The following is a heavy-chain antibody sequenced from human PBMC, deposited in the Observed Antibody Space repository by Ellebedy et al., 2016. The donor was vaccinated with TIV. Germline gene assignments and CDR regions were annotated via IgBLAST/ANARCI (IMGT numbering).Heavy chain of an antibody. D-gene: IGHD3-10*01. Sequence: PGGSLRLSCVVSGFTFSTYAMRWFRQAPGKGLEWVSALTTGDVTFYADSVKGRFTISRDSSKNTLYLQMNSLRVEDTAIYFCAKVSGRSGWISDYWGQGTLVTVSS. J-gene: IGHJ4*02. V-gene: IGHV3-23*01. CDR1: GFTFSTYA. CDR2: LTTGDVT. CDR3: AKVSGRSGWISDY.